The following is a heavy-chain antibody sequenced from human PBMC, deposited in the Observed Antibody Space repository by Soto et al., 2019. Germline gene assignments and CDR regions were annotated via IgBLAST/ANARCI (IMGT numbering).Heavy chain of an antibody. CDR2: IDASGNT. CDR3: ARYSNNWFQTEGMDV. Sequence: SXTLSLTCAVSVDSITTYYWSWIRQPAGKGLEWIGRIDASGNTNYNPSLNSRVTMSIDTSKKQFSLKLTSVTAADTAIYYCARYSNNWFQTEGMDVWGQGTTVTVSS. D-gene: IGHD6-13*01. V-gene: IGHV4-4*07. J-gene: IGHJ6*02. CDR1: VDSITTYY.